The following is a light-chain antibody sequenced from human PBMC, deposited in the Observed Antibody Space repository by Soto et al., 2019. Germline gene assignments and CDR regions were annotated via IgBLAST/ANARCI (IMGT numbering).Light chain of an antibody. V-gene: IGKV3-20*01. J-gene: IGKJ1*01. CDR1: QSVSSSY. CDR3: QQYGSSPWT. Sequence: EIVLTQSPGTLSLSPGERATLSCRASQSVSSSYLAWYQQKPGQAPRLLIYGASSRATGIPDRFSGSGSGTDFTLTISRLEPEDFEVYYCQQYGSSPWTVGQGTTVEIK. CDR2: GAS.